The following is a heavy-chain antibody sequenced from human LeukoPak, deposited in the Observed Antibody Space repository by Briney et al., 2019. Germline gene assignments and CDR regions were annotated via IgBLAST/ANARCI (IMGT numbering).Heavy chain of an antibody. CDR2: IHTSGST. CDR3: ARDRGVDDAFHI. J-gene: IGHJ3*02. V-gene: IGHV4-61*02. CDR1: GGSISSGSYY. D-gene: IGHD3-3*01. Sequence: SETLSLTCTVSGGSISSGSYYWSWIRQPAGKGLEWIGRIHTSGSTKDNPSLRGRVSISVDTSRNQFSLKLSSVTAADTAVYYCARDRGVDDAFHIWGQGTLVTVSS.